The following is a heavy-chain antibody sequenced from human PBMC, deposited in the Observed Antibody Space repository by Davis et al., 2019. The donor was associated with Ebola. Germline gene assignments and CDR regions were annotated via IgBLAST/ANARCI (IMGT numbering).Heavy chain of an antibody. CDR1: GFTFSSYW. J-gene: IGHJ6*02. D-gene: IGHD3-3*01. Sequence: GSLRLSCAASGFTFSSYWMSWVRQPPGKGLEWIGEINHSGSTNYNPSLKSRVTISVDTSKNQFSLKLSSVTAADTAVYYCATRYYDFWSGYHYYYYGMDVWGQGTTVTVSS. V-gene: IGHV4-34*08. CDR2: INHSGST. CDR3: ATRYYDFWSGYHYYYYGMDV.